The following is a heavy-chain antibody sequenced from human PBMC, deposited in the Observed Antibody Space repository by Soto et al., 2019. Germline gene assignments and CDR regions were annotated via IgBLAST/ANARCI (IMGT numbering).Heavy chain of an antibody. Sequence: QVQLVQSGAEVEKPRSSLKVSCRPSGYTFTTFDINWVRQAPGEGRGWMGWMSPNSGNTGYAQKFQSRVVMTRDNAICTAYMDLTSLTPEDTAVYYCARGNTRGYDYWVQGTLVTVSS. CDR3: ARGNTRGYDY. J-gene: IGHJ4*02. CDR1: GYTFTTFD. V-gene: IGHV1-8*01. D-gene: IGHD3-10*01. CDR2: MSPNSGNT.